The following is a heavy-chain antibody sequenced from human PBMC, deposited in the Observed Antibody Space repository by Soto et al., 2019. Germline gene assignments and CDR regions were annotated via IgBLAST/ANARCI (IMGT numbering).Heavy chain of an antibody. CDR3: AMXECGGGCAGADYYYYYRMDV. CDR2: IYYSGST. Sequence: TLSLTCTFSGGSISSGDYYWSLIRQPPGKGLEWIGYIYYSGSTYYNPSLKSRVTISVDTSKNQFSLKLSSVTAADTAVYYCAMXECGGGCAGADYYYYYRMDVRARGTSVTVCS. V-gene: IGHV4-30-4*01. J-gene: IGHJ6*02. CDR1: GGSISSGDYY. D-gene: IGHD2-21*01.